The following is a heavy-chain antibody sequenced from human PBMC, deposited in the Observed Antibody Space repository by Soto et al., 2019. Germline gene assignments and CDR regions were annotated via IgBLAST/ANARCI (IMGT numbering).Heavy chain of an antibody. V-gene: IGHV3-7*04. J-gene: IGHJ4*02. CDR1: GFTFRSHW. Sequence: EVQLVESGGGLVQPGGSLRLSCAASGFTFRSHWMSWVRQAPGKGLEWVANIKQDGSEKYYVDSVKGRVTISRDNAKNARYLQMNSLRAEDTAVYYCARADYSYSRGYYCGNWGQGTLVAVSS. CDR3: ARADYSYSRGYYCGN. CDR2: IKQDGSEK. D-gene: IGHD3-22*01.